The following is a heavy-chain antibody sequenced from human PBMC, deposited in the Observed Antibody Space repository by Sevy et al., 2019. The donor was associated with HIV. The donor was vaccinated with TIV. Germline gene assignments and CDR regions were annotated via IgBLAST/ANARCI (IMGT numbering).Heavy chain of an antibody. CDR2: INGPSNAI. Sequence: GGSLRLSCAASGFTFSPYSMHWVRQAPGKGLEWISYINGPSNAIFYADSVRGRFTVSRDNGKNSLYLQMNSLRAEDSALYYCARGVANCGGSACHNTDLWGQGTLVTVSS. CDR3: ARGVANCGGSACHNTDL. CDR1: GFTFSPYS. J-gene: IGHJ5*02. V-gene: IGHV3-48*01. D-gene: IGHD2-21*01.